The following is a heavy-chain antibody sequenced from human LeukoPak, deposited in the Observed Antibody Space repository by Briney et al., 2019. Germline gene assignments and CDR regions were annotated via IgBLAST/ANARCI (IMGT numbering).Heavy chain of an antibody. CDR3: AELGITMIGGV. D-gene: IGHD3-10*02. J-gene: IGHJ6*04. Sequence: QPGGSLRLSCAASGFTLSSYSMNWVRQAPGKGLEWVSSISRSSAYIYYADSVKGRFTISRDNAKNSLYLQMNSLRAEDTAVYYCAELGITMIGGVWGKGTTVTISS. CDR1: GFTLSSYS. CDR2: ISRSSAYI. V-gene: IGHV3-21*01.